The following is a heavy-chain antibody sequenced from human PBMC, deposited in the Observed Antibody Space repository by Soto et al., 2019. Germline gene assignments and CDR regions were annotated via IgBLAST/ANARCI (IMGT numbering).Heavy chain of an antibody. Sequence: GASVKVSCKASGGTFSSYAISWVRQAPGQGLEWMGGIIPIFGTANYAQKFQGRVTITADKSTSTAYMELSSLRSEDTAVYYCARALAPGIAVAGRGPDYYYYCMDVWGQGTTVTVSS. CDR2: IIPIFGTA. CDR1: GGTFSSYA. V-gene: IGHV1-69*06. D-gene: IGHD6-19*01. CDR3: ARALAPGIAVAGRGPDYYYYCMDV. J-gene: IGHJ6*02.